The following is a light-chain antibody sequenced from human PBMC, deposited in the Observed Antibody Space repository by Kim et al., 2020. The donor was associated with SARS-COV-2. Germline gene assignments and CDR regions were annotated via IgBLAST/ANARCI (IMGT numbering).Light chain of an antibody. CDR3: QQYDNWPPGT. V-gene: IGKV3-15*01. J-gene: IGKJ1*01. Sequence: EIVMTQSPATLSVSPGDTATLSCRASQSVSSNLAWYQQKPGQAPRLLIYGASARATGIPARFSGSGSGTEFTLTISGLQSEDFAVYHCQQYDNWPPGTFGQGTKVDIK. CDR1: QSVSSN. CDR2: GAS.